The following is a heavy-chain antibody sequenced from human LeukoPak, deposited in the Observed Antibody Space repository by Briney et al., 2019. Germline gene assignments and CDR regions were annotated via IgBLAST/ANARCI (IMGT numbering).Heavy chain of an antibody. J-gene: IGHJ4*02. Sequence: PSQTLSLTCTVSGGSISSGDYYWSWIRQPPGKGLEWIGYIYYSGSTYYNPSLKSRVTISLDTSKNQFSLKLSSVTAADTAVYYCARWGTMVRGVHRAHFDYWGQGTLVTVSS. CDR1: GGSISSGDYY. CDR2: IYYSGST. CDR3: ARWGTMVRGVHRAHFDY. V-gene: IGHV4-30-4*01. D-gene: IGHD3-10*01.